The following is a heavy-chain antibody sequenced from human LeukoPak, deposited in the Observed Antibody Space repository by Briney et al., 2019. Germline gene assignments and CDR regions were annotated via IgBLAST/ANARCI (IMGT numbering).Heavy chain of an antibody. D-gene: IGHD3-10*01. CDR2: IYFSGGT. CDR1: GGSISSSSYF. Sequence: SETLSLTCTVSGGSISSSSYFWAWIRQPPGKGLEWIGSIYFSGGTYYNASLKSRVTISVDTSKNQFSLKLSSVTAADTALYYCARKSASGNYPLDYWGQGTLVTVSS. CDR3: ARKSASGNYPLDY. V-gene: IGHV4-39*01. J-gene: IGHJ4*02.